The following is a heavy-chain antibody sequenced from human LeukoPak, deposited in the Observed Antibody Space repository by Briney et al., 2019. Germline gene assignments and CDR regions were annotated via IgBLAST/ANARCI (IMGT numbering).Heavy chain of an antibody. CDR2: ISWSSGTI. J-gene: IGHJ4*02. V-gene: IGHV3-9*01. CDR1: GFTFDDYA. D-gene: IGHD2-2*01. CDR3: AKDSYDGGYCSSTSCSHLDY. Sequence: PGGPLRLSCAVSGFTFDDYAMPWLRQAPGKGLDWVSSISWSSGTIVYAVSVKGRFTISRDYAKNALYLQMNSLRTEDTALYYCAKDSYDGGYCSSTSCSHLDYWGQGTLVTVSS.